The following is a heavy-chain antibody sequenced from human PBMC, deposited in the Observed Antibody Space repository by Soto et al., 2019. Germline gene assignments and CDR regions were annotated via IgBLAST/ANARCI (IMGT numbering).Heavy chain of an antibody. CDR1: GFTFSSYN. D-gene: IGHD2-2*01. V-gene: IGHV3-48*01. J-gene: IGHJ6*03. CDR2: ISSSSSTI. Sequence: EVHLVESGGGLVQPGGSLRLSCAASGFTFSSYNMNWVRQAPGKGLEWDSYISSSSSTIYYADSVKGRFTISRDNAKNSLYLQMNSLRAEDTAVYYCARSLGYCSSTSCYSDYYYYMDVWGKGTTVTVSS. CDR3: ARSLGYCSSTSCYSDYYYYMDV.